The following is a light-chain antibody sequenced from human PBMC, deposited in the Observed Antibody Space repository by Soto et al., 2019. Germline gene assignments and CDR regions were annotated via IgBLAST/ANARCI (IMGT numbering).Light chain of an antibody. CDR2: GAS. Sequence: EIVLTQSPGTLSLSPGDRATLSCRASQRVSSSYLAWYQQKPGQAPRLLIYGASSRATGIPDRFSGSGSGTDFTLSISRMEPEDFAVYYCQQYGSSPPKYTFGQGTKLEIK. J-gene: IGKJ2*01. CDR1: QRVSSSY. CDR3: QQYGSSPPKYT. V-gene: IGKV3-20*01.